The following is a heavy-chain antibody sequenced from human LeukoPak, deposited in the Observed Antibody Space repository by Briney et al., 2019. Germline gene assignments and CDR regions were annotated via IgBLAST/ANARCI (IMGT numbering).Heavy chain of an antibody. J-gene: IGHJ4*02. V-gene: IGHV3-49*04. CDR2: IRSKAYGGTT. CDR1: GFTFGDYA. Sequence: GGSLRLSCTASGFTFGDYAMSWVRQAPGKGLEWVGFIRSKAYGGTTEYAASVKGRFTISRDDSRRIVYLQMNSLKTEDTAVYYCTREGRGSDAFDYWGQGTLVTVSS. CDR3: TREGRGSDAFDY. D-gene: IGHD3-16*01.